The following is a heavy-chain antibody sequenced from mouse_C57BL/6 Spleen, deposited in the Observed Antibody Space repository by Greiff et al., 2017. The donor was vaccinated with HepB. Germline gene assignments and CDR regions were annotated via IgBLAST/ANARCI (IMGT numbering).Heavy chain of an antibody. V-gene: IGHV1-26*01. CDR3: ARSDYGLFDY. J-gene: IGHJ2*01. D-gene: IGHD1-1*01. Sequence: EVKLQQSGPELVKPGASAKISCKASGYTFTDYYMNWVKQSHGKSLEWIGDINPNNGGTSYNQKFKGKATLTVDKSSSTAYMELRSLTSEDSAVYYCARSDYGLFDYWGQGTTLTVSS. CDR2: INPNNGGT. CDR1: GYTFTDYY.